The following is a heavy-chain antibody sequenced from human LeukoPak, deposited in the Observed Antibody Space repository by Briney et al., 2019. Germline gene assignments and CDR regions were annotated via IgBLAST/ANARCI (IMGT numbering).Heavy chain of an antibody. J-gene: IGHJ4*02. CDR3: AREEEACSSTSCLPHAIAE. D-gene: IGHD2-2*01. CDR2: IYYSGST. V-gene: IGHV4-39*07. Sequence: NPSETLSLTCTVSGGSISSSSYYWGWIRQPPGKGLEWIGSIYYSGSTYYNPSLKSRVTISVDTSKNQFSLKLSSVTAADTAVYYCAREEEACSSTSCLPHAIAEWGQGTLVTVSS. CDR1: GGSISSSSYY.